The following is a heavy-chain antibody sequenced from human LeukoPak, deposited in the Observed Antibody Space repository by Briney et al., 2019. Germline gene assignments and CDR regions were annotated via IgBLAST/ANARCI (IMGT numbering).Heavy chain of an antibody. CDR3: ARLGSSGWYSIPPYYYYYMDV. CDR1: GGSISSCY. V-gene: IGHV4-59*01. CDR2: IYYSGST. Sequence: SETLSLTCTVSGGSISSCYWSWIRQPPGKGLEWIGYIYYSGSTNYNPSLKSRVTISVDTSKNQFSLKLSSVTAADTAVYYCARLGSSGWYSIPPYYYYYMDVWGKGTTVTVSS. J-gene: IGHJ6*03. D-gene: IGHD6-19*01.